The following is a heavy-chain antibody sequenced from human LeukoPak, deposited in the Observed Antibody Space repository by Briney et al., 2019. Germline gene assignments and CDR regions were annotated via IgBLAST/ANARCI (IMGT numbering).Heavy chain of an antibody. CDR3: ARVVVIAILQS. CDR2: ISSSSSTI. D-gene: IGHD2-21*01. V-gene: IGHV3-48*01. CDR1: GFTVSSNY. J-gene: IGHJ5*02. Sequence: GGSLRLSCAASGFTVSSNYMSWVRQAPGKGLEWVSYISSSSSTIYYADSVKGRFTISRDNAKNSLYLQMNSLRAEDTAVYYCARVVVIAILQSWGQGTLVTVSS.